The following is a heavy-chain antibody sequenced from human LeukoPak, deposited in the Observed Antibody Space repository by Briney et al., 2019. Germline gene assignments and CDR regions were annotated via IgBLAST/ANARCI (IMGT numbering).Heavy chain of an antibody. CDR2: MYTSGST. D-gene: IGHD6-19*01. CDR3: ARIYSRGWSLDY. V-gene: IGHV4-4*07. Sequence: SETLSLTCTVSGGSISSYYWTWIRQSAGKGLEWTGRMYTSGSTKYSPSFESRVTMSGDASKNQFSLRLNSVTAADTAIYYCARIYSRGWSLDYWGPGTLVTVSS. CDR1: GGSISSYY. J-gene: IGHJ4*02.